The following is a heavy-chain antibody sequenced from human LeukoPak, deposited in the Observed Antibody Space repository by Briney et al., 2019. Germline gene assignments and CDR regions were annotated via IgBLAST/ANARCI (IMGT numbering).Heavy chain of an antibody. V-gene: IGHV4-31*03. J-gene: IGHJ4*02. Sequence: PSETLSLTCTVSGGSISSGGYYWSWIRQHPGKGLEWIGYIYYSGSTYYNPSLKSRVTISVDTSKNQFSLKLSSVTAADTAVYYCAGGGWIQLSFDYWGQGTLVTVSS. D-gene: IGHD5-18*01. CDR1: GGSISSGGYY. CDR2: IYYSGST. CDR3: AGGGWIQLSFDY.